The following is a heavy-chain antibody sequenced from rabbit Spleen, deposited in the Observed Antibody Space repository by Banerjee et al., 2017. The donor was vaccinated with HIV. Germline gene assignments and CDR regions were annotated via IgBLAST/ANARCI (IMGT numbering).Heavy chain of an antibody. J-gene: IGHJ4*01. CDR1: GFSFSSNW. V-gene: IGHV1S45*01. CDR3: ARDAGATLYGYIDLNF. Sequence: LEESGGGLVKPGGTLTLTCTVSGFSFSSNWICWVRQAPGKGLEWIACIDTSDGDTDYANWPKGRFTISKASSTTVTLKMTSLTDADTATYFCARDAGATLYGYIDLNFWGPGTLVTVS. CDR2: IDTSDGDT. D-gene: IGHD6-1*01.